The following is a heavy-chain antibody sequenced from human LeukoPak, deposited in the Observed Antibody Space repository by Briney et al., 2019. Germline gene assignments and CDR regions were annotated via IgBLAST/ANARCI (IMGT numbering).Heavy chain of an antibody. V-gene: IGHV4-59*01. Sequence: SETLSLTCTVSGGSISSYYWSWIRQPPGKGLGWIGYIYYSGSTNYNPSLKSRVTISVDTSKNQFSLKLSSVTAADTAVYHCAGNYYDSSGPSSWSQGTLVTVSS. CDR2: IYYSGST. CDR1: GGSISSYY. J-gene: IGHJ4*02. CDR3: AGNYYDSSGPSS. D-gene: IGHD3-22*01.